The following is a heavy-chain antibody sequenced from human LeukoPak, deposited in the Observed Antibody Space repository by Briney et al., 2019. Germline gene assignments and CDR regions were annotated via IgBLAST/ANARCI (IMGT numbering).Heavy chain of an antibody. Sequence: PSETLSLTCTVSGGSISSSSYYWGWIRQPPGKGLEWIGSIYYSGSTYYNPSLKSRVTISVDTSKNQFSLKLSSVTAADTAVYYCARTFGGVIVSPSDSWGQGTLVTVSS. CDR2: IYYSGST. J-gene: IGHJ4*02. D-gene: IGHD3-16*02. CDR3: ARTFGGVIVSPSDS. V-gene: IGHV4-39*01. CDR1: GGSISSSSYY.